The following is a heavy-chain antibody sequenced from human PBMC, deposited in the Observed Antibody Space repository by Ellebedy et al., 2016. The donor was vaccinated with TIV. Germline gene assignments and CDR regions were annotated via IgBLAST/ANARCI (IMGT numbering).Heavy chain of an antibody. J-gene: IGHJ3*02. CDR2: VTDDGNLK. CDR1: GSTFSSHA. V-gene: IGHV3-30-3*01. Sequence: GESLKISCAASGSTFSSHAMVWVRQAPGMGLEWVASVTDDGNLKFYPDSVKGRLTVSRDNSKNTLYLQMSSLTTEDTAVYYCARDLYFGEGDALDIWGQGTMVIASS. D-gene: IGHD3-10*01. CDR3: ARDLYFGEGDALDI.